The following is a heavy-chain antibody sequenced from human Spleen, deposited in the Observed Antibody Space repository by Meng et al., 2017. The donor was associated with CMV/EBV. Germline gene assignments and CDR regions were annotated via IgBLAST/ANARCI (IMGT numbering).Heavy chain of an antibody. CDR1: GGSVNSGNYY. V-gene: IGHV4-61*03. J-gene: IGHJ4*02. CDR3: ARWGSNYFAFDY. Sequence: SETLSLTCTVSGGSVNSGNYYWSWIRQPPGKGLEWIGYIYYSGSSNYNPSLKSRVTISVGTSKTHFSLTLKSVTAADTAVYFCARWGSNYFAFDYWGPGMLVTVSS. CDR2: IYYSGSS. D-gene: IGHD3-10*01.